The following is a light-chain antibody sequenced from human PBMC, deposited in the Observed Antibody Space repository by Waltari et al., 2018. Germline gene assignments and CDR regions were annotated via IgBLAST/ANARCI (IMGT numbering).Light chain of an antibody. CDR3: QQYGSSPRT. Sequence: DIVLTQSPGAPSSSTGEGATLSCRARQHITRYLPWYQQKPGQPPRLLIDGTSSRPTGIPDRFSGSGSGTDFALTITRLEPEDFAVYYCQQYGSSPRTFGQGTKLEI. CDR2: GTS. J-gene: IGKJ2*01. CDR1: QHITRY. V-gene: IGKV3-20*01.